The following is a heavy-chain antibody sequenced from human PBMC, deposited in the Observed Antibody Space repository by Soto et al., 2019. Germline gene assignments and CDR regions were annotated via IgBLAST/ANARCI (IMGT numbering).Heavy chain of an antibody. Sequence: PGGSLRLSCAASGFTFSSYSMNWVRQAPGKGLEWVSSISSSSSYIYYADSVKGRFTISRDNAKNSLYLQMNSLRAEDTAVYYCARESGVSGVRGVMDFDYWGQGTLVTVSS. CDR3: ARESGVSGVRGVMDFDY. J-gene: IGHJ4*02. CDR1: GFTFSSYS. V-gene: IGHV3-21*01. D-gene: IGHD3-10*01. CDR2: ISSSSSYI.